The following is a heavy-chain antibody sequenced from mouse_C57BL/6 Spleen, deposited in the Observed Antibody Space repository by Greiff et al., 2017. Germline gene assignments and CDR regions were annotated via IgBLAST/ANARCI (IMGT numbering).Heavy chain of an antibody. J-gene: IGHJ1*03. CDR2: IYPGSGST. CDR1: GYTFTSYW. D-gene: IGHD1-1*01. V-gene: IGHV1-55*01. CDR3: ARSKLPDWYFDV. Sequence: QVQLQQPGAELVKPGASVKMSCKASGYTFTSYWITWVKQRPGQGLEWIGDIYPGSGSTNYNEKFKSKATLTVDTSSSTAYMQLSSLTSEDSAVYYCARSKLPDWYFDVWGTGTTVTVAS.